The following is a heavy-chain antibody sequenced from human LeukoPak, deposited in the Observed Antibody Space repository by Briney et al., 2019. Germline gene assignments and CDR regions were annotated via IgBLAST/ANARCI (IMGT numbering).Heavy chain of an antibody. CDR3: ARGGTAYYYGSGSSYFDY. D-gene: IGHD3-10*01. V-gene: IGHV1-8*03. CDR2: MNPNSGNT. CDR1: GYTFTSYD. Sequence: ASVKVSCKASGYTFTSYDINWVRQATGQGLEWMGWMNPNSGNTGYAQKFQGRVTITRNTSISTAYMELSSLRSEDTAVYYCARGGTAYYYGSGSSYFDYWGQGTLVTVSS. J-gene: IGHJ4*02.